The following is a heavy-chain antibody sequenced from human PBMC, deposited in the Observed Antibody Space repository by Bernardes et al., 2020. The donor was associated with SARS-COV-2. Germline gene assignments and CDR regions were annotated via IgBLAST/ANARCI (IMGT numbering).Heavy chain of an antibody. J-gene: IGHJ6*02. V-gene: IGHV2-5*02. CDR1: GFSLSTSGLG. Sequence: SGPTLGRPTQTLTRTFTFSGFSLSTSGLGVGWIRHPPGQALEWLALIYWDDDKRSSPSLKSRLTITKDTPKKQVVLTMTYRDPLDTATSYCAHRHPSSGMDVCGQGTTVTFSS. CDR3: AHRHPSSGMDV. CDR2: IYWDDDK.